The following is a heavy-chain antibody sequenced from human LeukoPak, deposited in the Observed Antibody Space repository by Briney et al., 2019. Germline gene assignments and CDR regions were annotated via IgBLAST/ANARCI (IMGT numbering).Heavy chain of an antibody. V-gene: IGHV3-23*01. CDR3: ARDLTTDY. CDR1: GGSFSGYY. Sequence: ETLSLTCAVYGGSFSGYYWSWIRQPPGKGLEWVSAISGSGGSTYYADSVKGRFTISRDNSKNTLYLQMNSLRSDDTAVYYCARDLTTDYWGQGTLVTVSS. CDR2: ISGSGGST. D-gene: IGHD3-3*01. J-gene: IGHJ4*02.